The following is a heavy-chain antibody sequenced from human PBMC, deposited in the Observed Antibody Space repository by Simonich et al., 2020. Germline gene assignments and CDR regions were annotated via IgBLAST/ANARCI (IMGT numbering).Heavy chain of an antibody. Sequence: QVQLQQWGAGLLKPSETLSLTCAVYGGSFSGYYWSWIRQPPGKGLEWIGEINHSESTNYNPSRKSRVTISVDTSKNQFSLKLSSVTAADTAVYYCARPLGIVWAFDIWGQGTMVTVSS. D-gene: IGHD3-16*01. V-gene: IGHV4-34*01. CDR3: ARPLGIVWAFDI. CDR2: INHSEST. CDR1: GGSFSGYY. J-gene: IGHJ3*02.